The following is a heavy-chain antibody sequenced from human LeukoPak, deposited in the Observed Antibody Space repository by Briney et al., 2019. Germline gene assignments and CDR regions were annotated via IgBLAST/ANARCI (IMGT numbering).Heavy chain of an antibody. Sequence: SETLSLTCTVSGGSISSSSYYWGWIRQPPGKGLEWIGSIYYSGSTYYNPSLKSRVTISVDTSKNQFSLKLSSVTAADTAAYYCAREGYSSGWYNYWGQGTLVTVSS. J-gene: IGHJ4*02. CDR2: IYYSGST. CDR1: GGSISSSSYY. D-gene: IGHD6-19*01. CDR3: AREGYSSGWYNY. V-gene: IGHV4-39*07.